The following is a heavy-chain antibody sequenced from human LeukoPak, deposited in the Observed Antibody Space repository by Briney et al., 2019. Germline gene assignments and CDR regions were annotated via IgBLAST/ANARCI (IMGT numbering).Heavy chain of an antibody. J-gene: IGHJ2*01. V-gene: IGHV3-13*01. CDR1: GFPLSAYD. CDR2: FGSAGDT. CDR3: VRGALPGDNWYFDL. Sequence: PGGSLRPSCAPSGFPLSAYDMHWVRQAQGKGLGWVSAFGSAGDTYYPGAVRGRFTISRDYAKNSLFLQMNNLIAGDTAVYFCVRGALPGDNWYFDLWGRGTLVTVSS.